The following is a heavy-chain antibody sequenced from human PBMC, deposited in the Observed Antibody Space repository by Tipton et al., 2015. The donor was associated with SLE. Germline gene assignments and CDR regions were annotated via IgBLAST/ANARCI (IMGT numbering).Heavy chain of an antibody. Sequence: TLSLTCTVSGGSISSSSFYWGWIRQPPGKALEWIGNVYYSGSTYYNPSLKSRVTISLDTSKNQFSLKLSSVPAADTAVYYCARGRRRGPGAFDIWGQGTMVTVSS. D-gene: IGHD1-1*01. CDR1: GGSISSSSFY. CDR3: ARGRRRGPGAFDI. V-gene: IGHV4-39*01. CDR2: VYYSGST. J-gene: IGHJ3*02.